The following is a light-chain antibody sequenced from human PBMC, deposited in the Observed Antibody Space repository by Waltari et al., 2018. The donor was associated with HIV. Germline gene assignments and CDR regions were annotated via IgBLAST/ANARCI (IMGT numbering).Light chain of an antibody. Sequence: QSALTQPASVSGSPGQSITIPCTGPSSAVGCYNYVSWYQQHPGKAPKLLIYDVSNRPSGVSNRFSGSKSGNTASLTISGLQAEDEADYYCSSYTSNITRVFGGGTKLTVL. J-gene: IGLJ3*02. V-gene: IGLV2-14*03. CDR2: DVS. CDR1: SSAVGCYNY. CDR3: SSYTSNITRV.